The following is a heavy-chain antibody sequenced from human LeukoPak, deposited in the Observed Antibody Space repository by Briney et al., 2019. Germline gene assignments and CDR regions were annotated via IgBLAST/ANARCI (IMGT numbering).Heavy chain of an antibody. V-gene: IGHV3-30-3*01. J-gene: IGHJ4*02. CDR2: IWYDGSNE. CDR1: GFTFSSYA. Sequence: QPGGSLRLSCAASGFTFSSYAMHWVRQAPGKGLEWVAVIWYDGSNEYYGDPVKGRFTISRDNSKNTLYLQMTSLRVEDTAIYYCARGTTARDLAPFDYWGQGILVTVSS. CDR3: ARGTTARDLAPFDY. D-gene: IGHD1-7*01.